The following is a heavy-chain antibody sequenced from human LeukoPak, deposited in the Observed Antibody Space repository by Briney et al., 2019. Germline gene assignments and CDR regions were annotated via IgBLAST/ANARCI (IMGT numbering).Heavy chain of an antibody. CDR2: IYHSGST. CDR1: GYSISIGCY. J-gene: IGHJ4*02. D-gene: IGHD3-10*01. CDR3: LSDGGDY. Sequence: SETVSLTCAFSGYSISIGCYWGWIRQAPGKGVESIGSIYHSGSTYYNPSLKSRVTISVDTSKNQFSLKLSSVTAADTAVYYCLSDGGDYWGQGTLVTVSS. V-gene: IGHV4-38-2*01.